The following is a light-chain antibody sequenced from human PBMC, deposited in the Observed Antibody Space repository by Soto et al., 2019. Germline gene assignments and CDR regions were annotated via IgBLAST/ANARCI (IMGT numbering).Light chain of an antibody. CDR1: ARDVGGFQY. Sequence: QSALTQPPSASGSPGQSVTISCTGTARDVGGFQYVSWYQQKSGKAPKLIIYEVNERPSGVPDRFSGSKSGNTASLTVSGLQGEDEADYYCSAYVGLNNVLFGGGTKLTVL. CDR2: EVN. CDR3: SAYVGLNNVL. V-gene: IGLV2-8*01. J-gene: IGLJ2*01.